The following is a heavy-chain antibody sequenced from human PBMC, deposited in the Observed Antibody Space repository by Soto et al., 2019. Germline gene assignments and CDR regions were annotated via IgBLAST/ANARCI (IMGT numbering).Heavy chain of an antibody. V-gene: IGHV4-31*03. Sequence: QVQLQESGPGLVKPSQTLSLTCTVSGGSISSGSYYWGWIRQHPGKGLEWIGYISHSGSTYYNPSLNSRVTISADTSKNQFSLKLSSVTAADTAVYYCATDWAGTKPLYGLDVWGRGTTVTVSS. J-gene: IGHJ6*02. CDR3: ATDWAGTKPLYGLDV. CDR1: GGSISSGSYY. CDR2: ISHSGST. D-gene: IGHD6-19*01.